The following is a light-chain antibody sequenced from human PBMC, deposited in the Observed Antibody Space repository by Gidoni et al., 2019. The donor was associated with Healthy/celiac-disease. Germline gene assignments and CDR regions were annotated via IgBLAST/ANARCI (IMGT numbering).Light chain of an antibody. CDR2: GAS. CDR3: QQYNNWPQT. CDR1: QSVSSN. Sequence: EIVLTQSPATLSVSPGERATLSCRASQSVSSNLAWYQQKPGQAPRRLIYGASTRATGIPARFSGSGSGTEFTLTISSLQSEDFAVYYCQQYNNWPQTFGXGTKVEIK. V-gene: IGKV3-15*01. J-gene: IGKJ1*01.